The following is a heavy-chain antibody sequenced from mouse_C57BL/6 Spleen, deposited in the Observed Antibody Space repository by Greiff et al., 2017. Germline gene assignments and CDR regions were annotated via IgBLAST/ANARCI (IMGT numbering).Heavy chain of an antibody. D-gene: IGHD1-1*01. CDR1: GYAFSSYW. CDR3: ARGYGSSYQRFAY. CDR2: IYPGDGDT. Sequence: VQLQQSGAELVKPGASVKISCKASGYAFSSYWMNWVKQRPGKGLEWIGQIYPGDGDTNYNGKFKGKATLTADKSSSTAYMQLSSLTSEDSAVYFCARGYGSSYQRFAYWGQGTLVTVSA. J-gene: IGHJ3*01. V-gene: IGHV1-80*01.